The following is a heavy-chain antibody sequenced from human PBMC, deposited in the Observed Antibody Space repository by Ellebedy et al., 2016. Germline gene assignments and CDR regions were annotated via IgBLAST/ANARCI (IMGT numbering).Heavy chain of an antibody. D-gene: IGHD3-16*01. J-gene: IGHJ6*03. V-gene: IGHV1-2*02. CDR3: ARNDDYYYYMDV. CDR1: GYTFTGYY. Sequence: ASVKVSCXASGYTFTGYYMHWVRQAPGQGLEWMGWINPNSGGTNYAQKLQGRVTMTTDTSTSTAYMELRSLRSDDTAVYYCARNDDYYYYMDVWGKGTTVTVSS. CDR2: INPNSGGT.